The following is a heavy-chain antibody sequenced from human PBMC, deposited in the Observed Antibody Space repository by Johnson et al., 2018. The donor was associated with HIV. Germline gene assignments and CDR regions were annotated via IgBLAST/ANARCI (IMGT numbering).Heavy chain of an antibody. CDR2: ISYDGIDK. Sequence: QVQLVESGGGVVQPGRSLRLSCAASGFTFSSYAMHWVRQAPAKGLEWVAVISYDGIDKYYEDSVKGRFTVSRDSYKNTLYLQVNSLRAWDAAVYYCARARLLYSGSSVDTFDIWGQGTMVTVSS. CDR3: ARARLLYSGSSVDTFDI. V-gene: IGHV3-30*04. D-gene: IGHD1-26*01. J-gene: IGHJ3*02. CDR1: GFTFSSYA.